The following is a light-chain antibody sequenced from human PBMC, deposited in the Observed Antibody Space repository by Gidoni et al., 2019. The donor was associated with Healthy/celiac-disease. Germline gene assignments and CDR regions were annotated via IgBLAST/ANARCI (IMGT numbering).Light chain of an antibody. CDR3: SSYTSSSTLM. Sequence: SALTQPASVSGSPGQSITISCTGTSSDVGGYNYVSWYQQHPGKAPKLMIYEVSNRPSGVSNRFSGSKSGNTASLTISGLQAEDEADYYCSSYTSSSTLMFGGGTKLTV. V-gene: IGLV2-14*01. CDR1: SSDVGGYNY. J-gene: IGLJ3*02. CDR2: EVS.